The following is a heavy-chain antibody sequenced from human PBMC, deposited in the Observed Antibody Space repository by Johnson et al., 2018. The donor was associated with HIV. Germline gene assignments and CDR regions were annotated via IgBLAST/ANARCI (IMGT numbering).Heavy chain of an antibody. J-gene: IGHJ3*02. CDR3: ASAQGAGEGAFDI. Sequence: VQLVESGGGLVQPGGSLRLSCAASGFTFSIYWMTWVRQAPGKGLEWVASIRQDGSEKYFVDSVKGRFTISRDNAKNSLYLQMNSLSVEDRAVYYCASAQGAGEGAFDIWCQGTMVTVSS. V-gene: IGHV3-7*05. D-gene: IGHD6-19*01. CDR2: IRQDGSEK. CDR1: GFTFSIYW.